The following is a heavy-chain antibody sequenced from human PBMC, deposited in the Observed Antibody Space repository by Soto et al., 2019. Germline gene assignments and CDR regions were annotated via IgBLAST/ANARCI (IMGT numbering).Heavy chain of an antibody. D-gene: IGHD5-12*01. CDR3: TRGFLFSVYD. CDR2: ISPDGSVT. CDR1: GITFSDYW. V-gene: IGHV3-74*01. J-gene: IGHJ4*02. Sequence: GGSLRLSCAASGITFSDYWMNWVRQAPGKGLVYISRISPDGSVTIYADSVKGRFTISRDNDKNTLYLQMNSLRVEDTAVYFCTRGFLFSVYDWGQGTLVTVSS.